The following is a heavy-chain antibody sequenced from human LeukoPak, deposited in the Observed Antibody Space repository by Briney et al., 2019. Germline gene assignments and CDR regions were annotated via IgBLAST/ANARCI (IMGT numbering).Heavy chain of an antibody. Sequence: SETLSLTCAVYGGSFSGYYWSWIRQPPGKGLEWIGEINHSGSTNYNPSLKSRVTISVDTSKNQFSLKLSSVTAADTAVYYCASAVYDFWSVYQDYWGQGTLVTVSS. CDR1: GGSFSGYY. CDR2: INHSGST. CDR3: ASAVYDFWSVYQDY. D-gene: IGHD3-3*01. V-gene: IGHV4-34*01. J-gene: IGHJ4*02.